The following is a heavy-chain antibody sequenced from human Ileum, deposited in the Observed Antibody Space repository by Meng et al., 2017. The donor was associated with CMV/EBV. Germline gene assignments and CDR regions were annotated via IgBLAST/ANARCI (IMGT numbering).Heavy chain of an antibody. CDR3: AKGEWYSGSYMDY. J-gene: IGHJ4*02. Sequence: TFSNCGMQWVRQAPGKGQGTVAIISYDGNKKYYAEAVKGRFTISRDNSNNTLYLQMNSLRAEDTAVYYCAKGEWYSGSYMDYWGQGTLVTVSS. CDR2: ISYDGNKK. V-gene: IGHV3-30*18. D-gene: IGHD1-26*01. CDR1: TFSNCG.